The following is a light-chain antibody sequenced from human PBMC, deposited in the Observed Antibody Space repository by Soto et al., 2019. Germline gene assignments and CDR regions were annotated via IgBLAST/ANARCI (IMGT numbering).Light chain of an antibody. Sequence: QSVLTQPPSASGTPGQRATISSSGSNSNIGSHTVNWYQQLPGTAPKLLIYTDNQRPSGVPDRFSDSKSGTSASLAISGLQSEDEADYYCAAWDDSLQTWVFGGGTKLTVL. CDR3: AAWDDSLQTWV. CDR1: NSNIGSHT. CDR2: TDN. J-gene: IGLJ3*02. V-gene: IGLV1-44*01.